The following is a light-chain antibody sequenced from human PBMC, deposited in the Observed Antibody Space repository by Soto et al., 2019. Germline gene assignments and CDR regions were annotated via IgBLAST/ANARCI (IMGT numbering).Light chain of an antibody. CDR3: QQYNNWPLWT. J-gene: IGKJ1*01. CDR2: AAS. CDR1: QSVSSQ. Sequence: EIVMTQSPATLSVSPGERATLSCRASQSVSSQLAWYQQKPGQAPRLLIHAASNRATGIPARVSGSGSGTEFTLTISSLQSEDFSVYYCQQYNNWPLWTFGQGTKVEIK. V-gene: IGKV3-15*01.